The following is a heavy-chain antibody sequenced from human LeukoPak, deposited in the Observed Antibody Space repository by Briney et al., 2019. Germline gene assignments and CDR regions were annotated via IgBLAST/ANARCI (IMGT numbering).Heavy chain of an antibody. CDR2: IYPGDSDT. V-gene: IGHV5-51*01. J-gene: IGHJ4*02. D-gene: IGHD6-6*01. Sequence: PGESLKISCKGSGYSFTSYWIGWVRQMPGKGLEWMGIIYPGDSDTRYSPSFQGQVTISADKSISTAYLQWSSLKASDTAMYYCAIYYSSSSHYFDYWGQGTLVTVSS. CDR3: AIYYSSSSHYFDY. CDR1: GYSFTSYW.